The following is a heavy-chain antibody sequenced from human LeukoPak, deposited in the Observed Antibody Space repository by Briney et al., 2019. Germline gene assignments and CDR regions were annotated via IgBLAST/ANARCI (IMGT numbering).Heavy chain of an antibody. CDR2: IYYSGST. CDR3: ARPPGFDP. J-gene: IGHJ5*02. Sequence: SETLSLTCTVSGGSISSSSYYWGWIRQPPGKGLEWIGSIYYSGSTYYNPSLKSRVTISVDTSKNQFSLKLSSVTAADTAVYYCARPPGFDPWGQGTLVTVSS. V-gene: IGHV4-39*01. CDR1: GGSISSSSYY.